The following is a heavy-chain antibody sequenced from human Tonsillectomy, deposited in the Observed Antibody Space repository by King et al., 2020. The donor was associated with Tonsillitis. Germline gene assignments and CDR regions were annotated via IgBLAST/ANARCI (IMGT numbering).Heavy chain of an antibody. J-gene: IGHJ3*02. V-gene: IGHV1-18*01. D-gene: IGHD4-17*01. CDR3: ARDPTSNSHDYGDYVGVGAFDI. CDR2: ISAYNGNT. Sequence: QLVQSGAEVKKPGASVKVSCKASGYTFTSYGISWVRQAPGQGLEWMGWISAYNGNTNYAQKLQGRVTMTTDTSTSTAYMELRSLRSDDTAVYYCARDPTSNSHDYGDYVGVGAFDIWGQGTMVTVSS. CDR1: GYTFTSYG.